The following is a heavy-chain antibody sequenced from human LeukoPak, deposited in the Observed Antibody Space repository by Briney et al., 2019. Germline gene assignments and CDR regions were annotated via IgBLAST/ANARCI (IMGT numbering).Heavy chain of an antibody. Sequence: SKTLSLTCAVYGGSFSGYYWSWIRQPPGKGLEWIGEINHSGSTNYNPSLESRVTISVDTSKNQFSLKLSSVTAADTAVYYCARYQNSFDYWGQGTLVTVSS. CDR1: GGSFSGYY. CDR2: INHSGST. J-gene: IGHJ4*02. CDR3: ARYQNSFDY. V-gene: IGHV4-34*01.